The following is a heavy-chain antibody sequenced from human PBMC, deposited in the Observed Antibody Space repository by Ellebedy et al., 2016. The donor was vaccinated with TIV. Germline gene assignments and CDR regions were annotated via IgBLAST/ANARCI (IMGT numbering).Heavy chain of an antibody. CDR2: IYYSGST. CDR3: ARQRGTGLWYFDL. Sequence: MPSETLSLTCTVSGASISSSNYWWGWIRPPPGKGLAWIGSIYYSGSTWYNLSLKSRVSMSVDTSTNQFSLRLNSVTAADTAVYYCARQRGTGLWYFDLWGRGTLVTVSS. J-gene: IGHJ2*01. V-gene: IGHV4-39*07. D-gene: IGHD7-27*01. CDR1: GASISSSNYW.